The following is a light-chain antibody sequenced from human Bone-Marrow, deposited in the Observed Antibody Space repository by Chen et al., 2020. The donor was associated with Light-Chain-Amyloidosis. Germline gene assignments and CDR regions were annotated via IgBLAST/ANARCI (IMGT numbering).Light chain of an antibody. V-gene: IGLV3-21*04. J-gene: IGLJ3*02. CDR3: QLWDTSSDHWV. CDR2: YDT. Sequence: SYVLTQPPSVSVAPGKTATITCGGNNIGSKSVHWYQQKPGQAPVLVIYYDTDRPSGIPERFSGSKSGNTATLTNSRVEAGDEADYYCQLWDTSSDHWVFGGGTKLTVL. CDR1: NIGSKS.